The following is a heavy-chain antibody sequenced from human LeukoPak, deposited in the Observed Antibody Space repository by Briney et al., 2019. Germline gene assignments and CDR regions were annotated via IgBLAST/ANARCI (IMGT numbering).Heavy chain of an antibody. CDR3: ARLFKSATVTTYWFDP. CDR2: IYPGDSDT. V-gene: IGHV5-51*01. Sequence: PGESLKISCKGSGYTFTNYWIARVRQLPGKGLEWMGIIYPGDSDTIYSPSFQGQVTISADKSISTAYLQWSILKASDTAMYYCARLFKSATVTTYWFDPWGQGTLVTVSS. D-gene: IGHD4-17*01. J-gene: IGHJ5*02. CDR1: GYTFTNYW.